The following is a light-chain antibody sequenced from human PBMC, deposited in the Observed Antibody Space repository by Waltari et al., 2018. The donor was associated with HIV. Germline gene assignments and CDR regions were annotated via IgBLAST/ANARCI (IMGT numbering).Light chain of an antibody. J-gene: IGLJ3*02. CDR2: RSN. CDR3: AAWDASLSVWV. V-gene: IGLV1-47*01. CDR1: SSNIGSNY. Sequence: QSVLTQPPSASGTPGQRVTISCSGSSSNIGSNYVYWYRQLPGTAPTLLIYRSNRRPSGVPDRFSGSKSGTSASLAISGLRSENEADYYCAAWDASLSVWVFGGGTKLTVL.